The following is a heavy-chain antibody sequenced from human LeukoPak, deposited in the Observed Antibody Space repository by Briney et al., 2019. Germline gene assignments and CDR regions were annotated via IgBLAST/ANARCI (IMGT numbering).Heavy chain of an antibody. J-gene: IGHJ4*02. V-gene: IGHV3-11*01. CDR3: VRVPY. CDR2: ISSDGSIV. D-gene: IGHD5/OR15-5a*01. CDR1: GFTFSGYY. Sequence: KPGGSLRLSCAASGFTFSGYYMSWMRQAPGKGLEWISYISSDGSIVYYADSVKGRFTISRNNAKSLLYLQMDTVRAEDTAVYYCVRVPYWGQGSLVIVSS.